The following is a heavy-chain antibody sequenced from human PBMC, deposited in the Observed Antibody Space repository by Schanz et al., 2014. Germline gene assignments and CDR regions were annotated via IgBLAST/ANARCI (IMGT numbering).Heavy chain of an antibody. J-gene: IGHJ4*02. CDR1: GGTFSSYT. Sequence: KKPGSSVKVSCKASGGTFSSYTFSWVRQAPGQGLEWMGWISPNSGITGYAQKFQSRVTMARKACISIAYMELSSLRSEDTEVYYCAREPTVNKFDYWGQGTLDNVSS. V-gene: IGHV1-8*02. D-gene: IGHD4-17*01. CDR2: ISPNSGIT. CDR3: AREPTVNKFDY.